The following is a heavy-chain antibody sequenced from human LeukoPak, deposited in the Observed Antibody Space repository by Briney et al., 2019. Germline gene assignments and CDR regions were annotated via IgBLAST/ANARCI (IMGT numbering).Heavy chain of an antibody. CDR1: WIHFNSFS. D-gene: IGHD5-12*01. Sequence: GALRPLRAASWIHFNSFSIARVRQAPGKGLEGGAVISYDGSNKYYADSVKGRFTISRDNSKNTLYLQMNSLRAEDTAVYYCARNIVATIAVLDYWGQGTLVTVSS. J-gene: IGHJ4*02. CDR3: ARNIVATIAVLDY. CDR2: ISYDGSNK. V-gene: IGHV3-30-3*01.